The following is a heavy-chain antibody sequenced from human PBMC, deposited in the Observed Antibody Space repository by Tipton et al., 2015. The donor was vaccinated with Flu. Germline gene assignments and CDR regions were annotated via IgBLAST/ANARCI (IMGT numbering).Heavy chain of an antibody. Sequence: TLSLTCSISGGSISGYYWTWIRQPPGRGLEYIGYIHYTGNTNYNPSLKSRVTISVDTSNNHFSLTLSSVTAADTAVYYCARASGSGTDVIFDYWGQGMLVTVSS. CDR2: IHYTGNT. V-gene: IGHV4-59*01. D-gene: IGHD3-10*01. J-gene: IGHJ4*02. CDR1: GGSISGYY. CDR3: ARASGSGTDVIFDY.